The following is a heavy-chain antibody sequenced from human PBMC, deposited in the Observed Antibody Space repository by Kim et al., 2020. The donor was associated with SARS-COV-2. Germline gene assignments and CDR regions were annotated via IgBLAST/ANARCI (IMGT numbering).Heavy chain of an antibody. D-gene: IGHD3-16*01. Sequence: ASVKVSCNASGYTFTSRVINFLRQAPGQGLDWMGWIDTDTGTPAYAQGFKGRFVFSLDTSITTAYLQISSLKAEDTAVYFCASGTYIRCYDYVSWFDPWGRGTLVTVDS. J-gene: IGHJ5*02. V-gene: IGHV7-4-1*02. CDR1: GYTFTSRV. CDR3: ASGTYIRCYDYVSWFDP. CDR2: IDTDTGTP.